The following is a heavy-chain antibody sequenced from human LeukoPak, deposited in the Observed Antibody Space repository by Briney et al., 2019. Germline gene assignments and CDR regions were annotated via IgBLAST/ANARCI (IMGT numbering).Heavy chain of an antibody. CDR2: INHSGST. D-gene: IGHD2-15*01. CDR3: ARGVVVAGPNYFDY. V-gene: IGHV4-34*01. J-gene: IGHJ4*02. Sequence: PSETLSLACAVYGGSFSGYYWSWIRQPPGKGLEWIGEINHSGSTNYNPSLKSRVTISVDTSKNQFSLKLSSVTAADTAVYYCARGVVVAGPNYFDYWGQGTLVTVSS. CDR1: GGSFSGYY.